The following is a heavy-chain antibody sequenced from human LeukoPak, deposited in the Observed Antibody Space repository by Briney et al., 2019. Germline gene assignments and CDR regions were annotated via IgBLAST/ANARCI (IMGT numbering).Heavy chain of an antibody. CDR3: SKAGAHSNGYHEYPHHLDY. Sequence: GGSLRLSCAATGFTSVNYAMSWVRQAPGKGLEWVSAISGSGGSTYYADSVKGRFTISRDNSKNTLHLQMNSLRAGDTAIYYCSKAGAHSNGYHEYPHHLDYWGQGTLVTVPS. CDR2: ISGSGGST. CDR1: GFTSVNYA. J-gene: IGHJ4*02. D-gene: IGHD3-22*01. V-gene: IGHV3-23*01.